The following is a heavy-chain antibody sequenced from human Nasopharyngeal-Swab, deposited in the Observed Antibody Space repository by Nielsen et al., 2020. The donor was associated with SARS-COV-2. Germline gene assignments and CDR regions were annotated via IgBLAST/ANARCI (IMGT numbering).Heavy chain of an antibody. CDR2: ISSRSSYI. J-gene: IGHJ4*02. CDR1: GFTFSSYS. CDR3: ARGGGLLWFGELG. Sequence: GESLKLSCAASGFTFSSYSMNWVRQAPGKGLEWVSSISSRSSYIYYADSVKGRFTISRDNAKHSLYLQMNSLRAEDTAVYYCARGGGLLWFGELGWGQGTLVTVSS. D-gene: IGHD3-10*01. V-gene: IGHV3-21*01.